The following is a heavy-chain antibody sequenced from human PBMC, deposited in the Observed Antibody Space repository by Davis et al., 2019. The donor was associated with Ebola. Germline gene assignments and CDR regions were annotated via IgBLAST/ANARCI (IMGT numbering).Heavy chain of an antibody. CDR2: ISAYNGNT. Sequence: ASVKVSCKASGGTFTSYGISWVRQAPGQGLEWMGWISAYNGNTNYAQKLQGRVTMTTDTSTNTAYMELRSLRSDDTAVYYCARDVLLWFGELFLDYWGQGTLVTVSS. D-gene: IGHD3-10*01. V-gene: IGHV1-18*01. J-gene: IGHJ4*02. CDR3: ARDVLLWFGELFLDY. CDR1: GGTFTSYG.